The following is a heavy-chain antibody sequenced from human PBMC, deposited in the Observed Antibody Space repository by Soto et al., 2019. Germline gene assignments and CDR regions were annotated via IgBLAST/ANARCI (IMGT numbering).Heavy chain of an antibody. CDR1: GFTFSSYT. CDR2: ISSSSSTI. CDR3: ARDDYSSGWPYYFDY. D-gene: IGHD6-19*01. J-gene: IGHJ4*02. V-gene: IGHV3-48*02. Sequence: AGGSLRLSCAASGFTFSSYTMNWVRQAPGKGLEWVSYISSSSSTIYYADSVKGRFTISRDNAKNSLYLQMDSLRDEDTAVYYCARDDYSSGWPYYFDYWGQGTQVTVSS.